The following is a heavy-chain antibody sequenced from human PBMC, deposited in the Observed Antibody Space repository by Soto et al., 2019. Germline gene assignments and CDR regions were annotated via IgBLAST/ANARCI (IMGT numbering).Heavy chain of an antibody. Sequence: QVQLQESGPGLVKPSQTLSLTCTVSGGSISSGGYYWSWIRQHPGKVLEWIGYISYSGSTYYNPSLKSRVTISVDTSKNKFSLKLSSVTAADTAVYYCARSPEATVTAFDYWGQGTLVTVSS. J-gene: IGHJ4*02. CDR2: ISYSGST. CDR1: GGSISSGGYY. D-gene: IGHD4-17*01. V-gene: IGHV4-31*03. CDR3: ARSPEATVTAFDY.